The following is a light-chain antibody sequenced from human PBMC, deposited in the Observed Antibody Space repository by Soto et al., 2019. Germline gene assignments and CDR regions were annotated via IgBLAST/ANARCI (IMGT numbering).Light chain of an antibody. CDR2: DVS. V-gene: IGLV2-14*01. J-gene: IGLJ1*01. CDR3: SSYTSSSVYV. Sequence: QSALTQPATVSGSPGQSITISCTGTSSDVGDYNYVSWYQQHPGKAPKLMIYDVSNRPSGVSNRFSGSKSGNTASLTISGLQAEDEAGYYCSSYTSSSVYVFGTGTKLTVL. CDR1: SSDVGDYNY.